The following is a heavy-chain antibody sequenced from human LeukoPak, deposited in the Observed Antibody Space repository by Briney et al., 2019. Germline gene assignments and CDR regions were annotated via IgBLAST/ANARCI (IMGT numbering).Heavy chain of an antibody. CDR1: GVSLSNYA. Sequence: GGSLRLSCTASGVSLSNYAMHWVRRPPGRGLEWLAVISFDGNNKYYGESVEGRLSVSRDNSKNTLYLQRNSLRPDDTAMYYCATDYGDYEPIYYWGQGTLVTASS. CDR2: ISFDGNNK. J-gene: IGHJ4*02. V-gene: IGHV3-30*04. CDR3: ATDYGDYEPIYY. D-gene: IGHD4-17*01.